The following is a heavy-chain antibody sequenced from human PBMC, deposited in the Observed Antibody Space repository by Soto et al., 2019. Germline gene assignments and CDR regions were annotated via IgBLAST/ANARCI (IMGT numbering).Heavy chain of an antibody. CDR1: GYSFTDYF. Sequence: GASVKVSCKAFGYSFTDYFVHWVRQAPGQGPEWMGIINPDGGTTGYAQKFRGRVTLTSDTSTNTLYMELRSLTSDDTAVYYCASLIGVDVLRDYWGQGTRVTVSS. D-gene: IGHD2-21*01. V-gene: IGHV1-46*01. J-gene: IGHJ4*02. CDR2: INPDGGTT. CDR3: ASLIGVDVLRDY.